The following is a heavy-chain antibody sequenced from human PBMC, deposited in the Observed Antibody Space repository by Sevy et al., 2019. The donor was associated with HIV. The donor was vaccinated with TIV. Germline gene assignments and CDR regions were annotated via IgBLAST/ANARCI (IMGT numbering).Heavy chain of an antibody. CDR3: ARSRSNYADYYFDY. J-gene: IGHJ4*02. CDR2: ISSGSSYT. D-gene: IGHD4-17*01. V-gene: IGHV3-11*06. CDR1: GFSFSDYY. Sequence: GGSLRLSCAASGFSFSDYYMTWIRQSPGKGLQWISYISSGSSYTNYADSVKGRFTISRDNAKNSLYLEIHTLGPEDTAVYYCARSRSNYADYYFDYWGQGTVVTVSS.